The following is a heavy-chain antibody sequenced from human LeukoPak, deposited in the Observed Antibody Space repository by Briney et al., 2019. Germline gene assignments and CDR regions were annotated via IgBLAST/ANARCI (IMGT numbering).Heavy chain of an antibody. V-gene: IGHV3-21*01. CDR1: GFTFSSYS. Sequence: GGSLRLSCAASGFTFSSYSMNWVRQAPGKGLEWVSSISSSSSYIYYADSVKGRFTISGDNAKNSLYLQMNSLRAEDTAVYYCARDLLYSSSWDGYYYGMDVWGQGTTVTVSS. CDR2: ISSSSSYI. CDR3: ARDLLYSSSWDGYYYGMDV. D-gene: IGHD6-13*01. J-gene: IGHJ6*02.